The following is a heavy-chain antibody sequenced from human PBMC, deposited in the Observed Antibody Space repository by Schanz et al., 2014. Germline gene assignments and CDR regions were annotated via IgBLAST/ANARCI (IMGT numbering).Heavy chain of an antibody. CDR3: ASGPDYGSGSXXXY. J-gene: IGHJ4*02. CDR1: RFTFSSYS. CDR2: ITASGDYM. D-gene: IGHD3-10*01. Sequence: EVQLVESGGGLVKPGGSLRLSCEASRFTFSSYSFNWVRQAPGKGLEWVSSITASGDYMHYADSVKGRFTISRDNARXSLYLPMNNLRVXXXXXXYCASGPDYGSGSXXXYWGQGT. V-gene: IGHV3-21*01.